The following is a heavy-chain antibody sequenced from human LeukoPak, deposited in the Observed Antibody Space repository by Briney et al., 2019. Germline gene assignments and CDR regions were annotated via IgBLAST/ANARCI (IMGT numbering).Heavy chain of an antibody. V-gene: IGHV4-61*02. J-gene: IGHJ4*02. CDR2: IYTSGST. CDR1: GGSISSGSYY. Sequence: SQALSLTCTVSGGSISSGSYYWSWIRQPAGKGLEWIGRIYTSGSTNYNPSLKSRVTISVDTSKNQFSLKLSSVTAADTAVYYCARAAHLTGTTKVAMFDYWGQGTLVTVSS. CDR3: ARAAHLTGTTKVAMFDY. D-gene: IGHD1-7*01.